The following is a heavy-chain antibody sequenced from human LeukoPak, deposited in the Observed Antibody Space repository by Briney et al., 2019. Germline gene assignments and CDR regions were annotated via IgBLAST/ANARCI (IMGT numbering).Heavy chain of an antibody. Sequence: GASVKVSCKASGYTFTSYGINWVRQAPGQGLEWMGWISAYNGNANYAQKLQGRVTMTTDTSTSTAYMELRSLRSDDTAVYYCARGSQGYYYYYMDVWGKGTTVTVSS. J-gene: IGHJ6*03. CDR1: GYTFTSYG. CDR3: ARGSQGYYYYYMDV. CDR2: ISAYNGNA. V-gene: IGHV1-18*01.